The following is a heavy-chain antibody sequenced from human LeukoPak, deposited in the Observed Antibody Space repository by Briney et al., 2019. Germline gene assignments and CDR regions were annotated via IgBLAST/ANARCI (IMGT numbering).Heavy chain of an antibody. Sequence: GGSLRLSCAASGFTFSSYSMNWVRQAPGKGLEWVSSISSSSSYIYYADSVKGRFTISRDNAKNSLYLQMNSLRAEDTAVYYCARDTGTALFDYWGQGTLVTVSS. CDR1: GFTFSSYS. J-gene: IGHJ4*02. CDR3: ARDTGTALFDY. CDR2: ISSSSSYI. V-gene: IGHV3-21*01. D-gene: IGHD1-1*01.